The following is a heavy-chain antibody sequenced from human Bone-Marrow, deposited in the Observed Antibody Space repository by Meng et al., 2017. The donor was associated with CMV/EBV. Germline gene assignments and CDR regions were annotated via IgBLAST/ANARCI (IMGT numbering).Heavy chain of an antibody. Sequence: GESLKISCAASGFTFSSYEMNWVRQAPGKGLEWVSSISSSSSYIYYADSVKGRFTISRDNAKNSLYLQMNSLRAEDTAVYYCARAPEYYDFWSGYYPGRVLYYYYGMDVWGQGTTVTVSS. V-gene: IGHV3-21*01. D-gene: IGHD3-3*01. CDR3: ARAPEYYDFWSGYYPGRVLYYYYGMDV. J-gene: IGHJ6*02. CDR2: ISSSSSYI. CDR1: GFTFSSYE.